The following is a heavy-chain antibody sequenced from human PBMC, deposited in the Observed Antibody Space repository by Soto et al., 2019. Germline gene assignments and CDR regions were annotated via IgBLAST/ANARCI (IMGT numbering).Heavy chain of an antibody. D-gene: IGHD2-15*01. CDR3: ARLYCSGGSCYSAFWFDP. J-gene: IGHJ5*02. CDR2: ISSSSSYI. CDR1: GFTFSSYS. V-gene: IGHV3-21*01. Sequence: PGGSLRLSCAASGFTFSSYSMNWVRQAPGKGLEWVSSISSSSSYIYYADSVKGRFTISRDNAKNSLYLQMNSLRAEDTAVYYCARLYCSGGSCYSAFWFDPWGQGTLVTVSS.